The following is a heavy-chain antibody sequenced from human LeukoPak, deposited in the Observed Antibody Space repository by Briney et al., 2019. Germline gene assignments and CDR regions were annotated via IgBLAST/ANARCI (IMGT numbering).Heavy chain of an antibody. CDR3: ARDATAMVPLQGGMDV. V-gene: IGHV1-18*01. Sequence: GASVKVSCKASGYTFTSYGISWVRQAPGQGLEWMGWISANSGNTNYVQKLQGRVTMTTDTSTSTAYMELRSLRYDDTAVYHCARDATAMVPLQGGMDVWGQGTTVTVSS. CDR2: ISANSGNT. J-gene: IGHJ6*02. CDR1: GYTFTSYG. D-gene: IGHD5-18*01.